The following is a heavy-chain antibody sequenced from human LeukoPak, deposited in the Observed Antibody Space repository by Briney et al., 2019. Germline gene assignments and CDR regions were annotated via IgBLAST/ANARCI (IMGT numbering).Heavy chain of an antibody. Sequence: SETLSLTCTVSGGSVSNYYWSWIRQPAGQGLEWIGRICTSGRTNYNPSLQSRVTMSVDTSKNQFSLKLSSVTAADTAVYYCASERYEYFDYWGQGTLVAVSS. V-gene: IGHV4-4*07. J-gene: IGHJ4*02. D-gene: IGHD3-16*01. CDR3: ASERYEYFDY. CDR2: ICTSGRT. CDR1: GGSVSNYY.